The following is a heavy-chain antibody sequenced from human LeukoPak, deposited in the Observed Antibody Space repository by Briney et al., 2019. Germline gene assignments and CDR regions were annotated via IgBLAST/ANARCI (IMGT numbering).Heavy chain of an antibody. J-gene: IGHJ4*02. CDR2: IYTSGST. CDR1: GGFISSGSYY. D-gene: IGHD3-3*01. CDR3: ARDGGDFWSGYSSPFGY. V-gene: IGHV4-61*02. Sequence: SETLSLTCTVSGGFISSGSYYWSWIRQPAGKGLEWIGRIYTSGSTNYNPSLKSRVTISVDTSKNQFSLKLSSVTAADTAVYYRARDGGDFWSGYSSPFGYWGQGTRVTVSS.